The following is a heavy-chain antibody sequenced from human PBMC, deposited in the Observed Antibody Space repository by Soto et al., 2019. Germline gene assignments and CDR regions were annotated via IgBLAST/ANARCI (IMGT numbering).Heavy chain of an antibody. CDR3: AGSPGLSRISGTTLGA. CDR2: INGDGSST. D-gene: IGHD1-7*01. CDR1: GFTFSSHW. V-gene: IGHV3-74*01. J-gene: IGHJ5*01. Sequence: GASLKISCAASGFTFSSHWMHWVRQAPGKGLVWVSRINGDGSSTSYADSVKGRFTISRDNAKNMLYLQVNSLRADDTAVYYCAGSPGLSRISGTTLGAWGQGTLVTVSS.